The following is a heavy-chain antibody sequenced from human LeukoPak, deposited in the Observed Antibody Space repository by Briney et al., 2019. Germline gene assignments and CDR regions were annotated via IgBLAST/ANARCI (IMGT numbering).Heavy chain of an antibody. Sequence: GGSLRLSCASSGFNFSNHGMHWVRLAPGKGLEWVAVISYDGTKECYEDSVKGRFTVSRDNSKNTLSLQMNGLRPEDTAIYYCAKDRIRATPVTTEPDYWGQGALVTVSS. J-gene: IGHJ4*02. CDR3: AKDRIRATPVTTEPDY. CDR2: ISYDGTKE. V-gene: IGHV3-30*18. D-gene: IGHD4-17*01. CDR1: GFNFSNHG.